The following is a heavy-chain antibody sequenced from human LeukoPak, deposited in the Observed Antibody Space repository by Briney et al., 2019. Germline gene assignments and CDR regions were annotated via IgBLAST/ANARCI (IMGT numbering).Heavy chain of an antibody. Sequence: GGSLRLPCVDSGFTFSSYWMSWVRQAPGKGLEWVANMKQDGREKYYVDSVKGRFTISRDNAKNSLYLQMNSLRVEDTAVYFCARGAGVFDYWGQGTLVTVSS. CDR2: MKQDGREK. D-gene: IGHD3-10*01. J-gene: IGHJ4*02. CDR3: ARGAGVFDY. CDR1: GFTFSSYW. V-gene: IGHV3-7*01.